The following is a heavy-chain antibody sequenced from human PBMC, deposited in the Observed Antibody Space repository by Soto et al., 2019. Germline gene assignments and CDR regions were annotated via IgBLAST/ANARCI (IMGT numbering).Heavy chain of an antibody. Sequence: GGSLRLSCAASGFTFSSYSMNWVRQAPGKGLEWVSSISSSSSYIYYADSLKGRFTISRDNAKNSLYLQMNSLRAEDTAVYYCARRTILRSSYALDYWGQGTLVTVSS. D-gene: IGHD6-6*01. V-gene: IGHV3-21*01. J-gene: IGHJ4*02. CDR3: ARRTILRSSYALDY. CDR2: ISSSSSYI. CDR1: GFTFSSYS.